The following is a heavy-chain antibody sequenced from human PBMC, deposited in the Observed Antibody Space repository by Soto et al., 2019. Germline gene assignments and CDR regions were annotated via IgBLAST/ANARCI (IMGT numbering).Heavy chain of an antibody. Sequence: GGPLRLSFAASGFTLSSYGQHWVRQAPFNVLEWVAFISYDGSNKYYADSVQVRVTISRDNSKKTLYLQMNSLRAEDTAVYYCAKGNTVVPAATHFDYWGQGITLTVSS. V-gene: IGHV3-30*18. J-gene: IGHJ4*02. CDR2: ISYDGSNK. CDR1: GFTLSSYG. D-gene: IGHD2-2*01. CDR3: AKGNTVVPAATHFDY.